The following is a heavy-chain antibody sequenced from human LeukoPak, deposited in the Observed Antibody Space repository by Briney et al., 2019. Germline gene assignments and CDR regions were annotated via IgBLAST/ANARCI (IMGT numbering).Heavy chain of an antibody. CDR3: APNSYDILTGYYQRNNWFDP. CDR1: GFTFSSYA. Sequence: PGGSLRLSCAASGFTFSSYAMSWVRQAPGKGLDWVSAISGSGGSTYYADSVKGRFTISRDNSKNTLYLQMNSLRAEDTAVYYCAPNSYDILTGYYQRNNWFDPWGQGTLVTVSS. J-gene: IGHJ5*02. CDR2: ISGSGGST. V-gene: IGHV3-23*01. D-gene: IGHD3-9*01.